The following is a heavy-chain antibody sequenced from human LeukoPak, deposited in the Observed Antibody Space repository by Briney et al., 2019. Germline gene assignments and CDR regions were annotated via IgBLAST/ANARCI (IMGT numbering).Heavy chain of an antibody. Sequence: SETLSLTCTVSGGSINSYYWSWIRQPPGKGLEWIGYIYYSGSTNYNPSLKSRVTISVDTSKNQFSLKLSSVTAADTAVYYCARVAGGSGWPYFDYWGQGTLVTVSS. CDR1: GGSINSYY. D-gene: IGHD6-19*01. V-gene: IGHV4-59*01. J-gene: IGHJ4*02. CDR2: IYYSGST. CDR3: ARVAGGSGWPYFDY.